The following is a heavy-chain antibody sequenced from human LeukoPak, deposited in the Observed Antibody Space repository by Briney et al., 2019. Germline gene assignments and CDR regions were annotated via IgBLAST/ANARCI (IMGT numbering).Heavy chain of an antibody. CDR3: ARRGFGELVGYYCYYGMDV. CDR2: INWNGGST. V-gene: IGHV3-20*01. J-gene: IGHJ6*02. Sequence: PGGSLRLACAASGCTFDDYGMSWVRQAPGRGLEWVSGINWNGGSTGYADSVKGRFTISRDNAKNSLYLQMNSLRAEDTALYHCARRGFGELVGYYCYYGMDVWGQGTTVTVSS. CDR1: GCTFDDYG. D-gene: IGHD3-10*01.